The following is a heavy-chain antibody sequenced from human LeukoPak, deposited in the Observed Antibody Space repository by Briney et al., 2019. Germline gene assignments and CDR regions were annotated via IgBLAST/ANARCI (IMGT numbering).Heavy chain of an antibody. J-gene: IGHJ4*02. CDR2: ISGSGGST. CDR1: GFTFSSYA. D-gene: IGHD6-13*01. CDR3: AKYPQLQQLVRVFAY. Sequence: GGSLRLSCAASGFTFSSYAMSWVRQAPGKGLEWVSAISGSGGSTYYADSVKGRFTISRDNSKNTLYLQMNSLRAEDTAVYYCAKYPQLQQLVRVFAYWGQGTLVTVSS. V-gene: IGHV3-23*01.